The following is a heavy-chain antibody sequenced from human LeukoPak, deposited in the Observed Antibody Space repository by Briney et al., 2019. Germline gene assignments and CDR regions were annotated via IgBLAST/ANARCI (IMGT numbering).Heavy chain of an antibody. D-gene: IGHD3-10*01. CDR1: GFSLSNFQ. V-gene: IGHV3-30-3*01. CDR2: ISLDGSTE. CDR3: MRDYMGWFDP. Sequence: PGRSLRLSCVASGFSLSNFQMYWVRRAPGKGLEWVSIISLDGSTEFYADSVKGRFTISRDTASNTMHLEMNNLRIEDTAVYYCMRDYMGWFDPWGQGSLVTVSS. J-gene: IGHJ5*02.